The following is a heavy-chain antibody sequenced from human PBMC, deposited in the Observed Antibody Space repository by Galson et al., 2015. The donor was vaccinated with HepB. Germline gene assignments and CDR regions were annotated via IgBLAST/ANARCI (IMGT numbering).Heavy chain of an antibody. Sequence: SVKVSCKASGYTFTSYAMNWVRQAPGQGLEWMGWINTNTGNPTYAQGFTGRFVFSLDTSVSTAYLQISSLKAEDTAVYYCARDPIIAVDLYYYYGMDVWGQGTTVTVSS. CDR1: GYTFTSYA. CDR3: ARDPIIAVDLYYYYGMDV. CDR2: INTNTGNP. V-gene: IGHV7-4-1*02. J-gene: IGHJ6*02. D-gene: IGHD6-19*01.